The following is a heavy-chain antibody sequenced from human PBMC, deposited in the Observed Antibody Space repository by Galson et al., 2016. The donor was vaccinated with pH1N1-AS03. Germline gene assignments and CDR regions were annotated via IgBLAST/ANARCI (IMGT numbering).Heavy chain of an antibody. Sequence: ETLSLTCTVSGGSISSSSYYWGWIRQPPGKGLEWIGSIYYSGSTYYNPSLKSRVTISVDTSKNQFSLKVNSVTAADTAIYYCARVQGGCSRTSCYQDPWGQGTLVTVSS. CDR2: IYYSGST. V-gene: IGHV4-39*07. D-gene: IGHD2-2*01. J-gene: IGHJ5*02. CDR3: ARVQGGCSRTSCYQDP. CDR1: GGSISSSSYY.